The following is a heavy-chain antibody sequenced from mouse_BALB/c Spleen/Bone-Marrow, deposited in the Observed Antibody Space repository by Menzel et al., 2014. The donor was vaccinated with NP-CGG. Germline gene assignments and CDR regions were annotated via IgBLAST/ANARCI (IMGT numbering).Heavy chain of an antibody. Sequence: EVKLVDSGGDLVKPGGSLKLSCAASGFTFSSYGMSWGRQTPDKRLEWVATISSGGSNTYYPDSVKGRFTISRDNAKNTLYLQMSSLKSEDTAMYYCARHQRYYAMDYWGQGTSVTVSS. CDR2: ISSGGSNT. V-gene: IGHV5-6*01. CDR3: ARHQRYYAMDY. J-gene: IGHJ4*01. CDR1: GFTFSSYG.